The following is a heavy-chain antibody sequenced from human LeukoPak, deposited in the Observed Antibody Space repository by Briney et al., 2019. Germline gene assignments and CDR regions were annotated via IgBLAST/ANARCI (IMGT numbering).Heavy chain of an antibody. Sequence: GGSLRLSYAASGFTFDDYGMSWVRQAPGKGLKWVSGINWNGGSTGYADSVKGRFTISRDNAKNSLYLQMNSLRAEDTALYHCARVAFDDSSGYSLYFDYWGQRTPVTVSS. V-gene: IGHV3-20*01. CDR2: INWNGGST. CDR3: ARVAFDDSSGYSLYFDY. J-gene: IGHJ4*02. CDR1: GFTFDDYG. D-gene: IGHD3-22*01.